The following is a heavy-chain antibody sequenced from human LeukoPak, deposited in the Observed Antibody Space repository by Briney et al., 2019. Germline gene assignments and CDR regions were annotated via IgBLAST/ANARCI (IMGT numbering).Heavy chain of an antibody. CDR2: IYTSGST. CDR1: GGSISSYY. V-gene: IGHV4-4*07. Sequence: SETLSLTCTVSGGSISSYYWSWIRQPAGKGLEWIGRIYTSGSTNYNPSLKSRVTMSVDTSKNQFSLKLSSVTAADTAVYYCARMVAAGRWDDFDYWGQGTLVTVSS. D-gene: IGHD6-13*01. J-gene: IGHJ4*02. CDR3: ARMVAAGRWDDFDY.